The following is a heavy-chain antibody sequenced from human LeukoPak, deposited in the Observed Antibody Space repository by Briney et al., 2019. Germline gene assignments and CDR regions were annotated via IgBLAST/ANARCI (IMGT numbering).Heavy chain of an antibody. J-gene: IGHJ6*03. V-gene: IGHV1-2*02. CDR1: GYMFTGYY. CDR3: ARVVAVTGTPVYYMDV. D-gene: IGHD6-19*01. Sequence: ASVKVSCKASGYMFTGYYMHWVRQAPGQGLEWMGWINHNSGGTNYAQKFQGRVTIARDTSNSTAYMDLNRLRSDDTAVYYCARVVAVTGTPVYYMDVWGKGTTVTVSS. CDR2: INHNSGGT.